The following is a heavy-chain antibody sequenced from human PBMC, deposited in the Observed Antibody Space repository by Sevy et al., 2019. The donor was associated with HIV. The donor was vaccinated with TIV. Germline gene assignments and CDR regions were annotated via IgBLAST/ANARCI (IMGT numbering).Heavy chain of an antibody. J-gene: IGHJ6*02. CDR1: GDTFSSYA. V-gene: IGHV1-69*13. CDR3: VRPAHKYCSSTSCYHYYYYYYGMDV. CDR2: IIPIFGTA. D-gene: IGHD2-2*01. Sequence: ASVKVSCKASGDTFSSYAISWVRQAPGQGLEWMGGIIPIFGTANYAQKFQGRVTITADESTSTAYMELSSLRSEDTAVYYCVRPAHKYCSSTSCYHYYYYYYGMDVWGQGTTVTVSS.